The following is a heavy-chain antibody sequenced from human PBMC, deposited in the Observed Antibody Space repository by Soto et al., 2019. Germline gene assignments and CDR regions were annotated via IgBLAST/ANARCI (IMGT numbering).Heavy chain of an antibody. Sequence: SETMSLTCTVSGGSISSYYWSWIRQPPGKGLEWIGYIYYSGSTNYNPSLKSRVTISVDTSKNQFSLKLSSVTAADTAVYYCASKYSGYDSGFDYWGQGTLVTVSS. J-gene: IGHJ4*02. V-gene: IGHV4-59*08. CDR2: IYYSGST. CDR1: GGSISSYY. D-gene: IGHD5-12*01. CDR3: ASKYSGYDSGFDY.